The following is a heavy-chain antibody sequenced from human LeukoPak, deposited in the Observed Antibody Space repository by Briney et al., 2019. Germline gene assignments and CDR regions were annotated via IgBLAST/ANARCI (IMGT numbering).Heavy chain of an antibody. CDR1: GYTFTSNY. J-gene: IGHJ4*02. Sequence: ASVKVSCKASGYTFTSNYIHWVRQAPGQGLEWMGMIYPRDGSTSYAQKFQGRVTVTRDTSTSTAYMELSSLRSEDTAVYHCARVWYSSGWYQYYFDYWGQGTLVTVSS. V-gene: IGHV1-46*01. CDR3: ARVWYSSGWYQYYFDY. CDR2: IYPRDGST. D-gene: IGHD6-19*01.